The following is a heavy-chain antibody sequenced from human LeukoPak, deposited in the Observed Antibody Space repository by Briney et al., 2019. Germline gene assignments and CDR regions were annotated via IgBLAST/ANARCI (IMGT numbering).Heavy chain of an antibody. CDR3: ARDIPGTSVGMDV. V-gene: IGHV3-53*04. CDR2: IYSGGDT. CDR1: GFTVSSNY. Sequence: GGSLRLSCAVSGFTVSSNYMSWVRQAPGKGLEWVSVIYSGGDTYYADSVKGRFTISRHNSKNTLYLQMNSLRTEDTALYYCARDIPGTSVGMDVWGQGTTVTVS. D-gene: IGHD1-7*01. J-gene: IGHJ6*02.